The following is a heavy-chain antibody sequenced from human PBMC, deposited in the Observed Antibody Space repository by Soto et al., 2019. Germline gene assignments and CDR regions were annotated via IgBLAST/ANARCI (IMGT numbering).Heavy chain of an antibody. CDR2: ICHSGSP. Sequence: QVQLQESGPGLVKPSGTLSLTCAVSGGSISSSDWWSWVRQPPGKGPEWIGEICHSGSPNYNPSLKSRDTISIDKSKNQFSLKLSSVTAADTAVYYCARGLYASGTYWGQGTLVTVSS. CDR1: GGSISSSDW. J-gene: IGHJ4*02. CDR3: ARGLYASGTY. D-gene: IGHD3-10*01. V-gene: IGHV4-4*02.